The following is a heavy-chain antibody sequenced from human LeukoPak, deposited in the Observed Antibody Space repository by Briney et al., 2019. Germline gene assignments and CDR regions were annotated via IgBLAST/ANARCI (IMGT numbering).Heavy chain of an antibody. CDR1: GYTFTSYG. D-gene: IGHD3-22*01. CDR2: ISAYNGNT. V-gene: IGHV1-18*01. CDR3: ARVRFYYDSSGRTYDY. Sequence: ASVKVSCKASGYTFTSYGISWVRQAPGQGLEWMGWISAYNGNTNYAQKLQGRVTMTTDTSTSTAYMELRSLRSDDTAVYYCARVRFYYDSSGRTYDYWGQGTLVTVSS. J-gene: IGHJ4*02.